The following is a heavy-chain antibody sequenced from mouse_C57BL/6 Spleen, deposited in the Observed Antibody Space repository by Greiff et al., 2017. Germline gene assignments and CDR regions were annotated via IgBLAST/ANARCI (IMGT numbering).Heavy chain of an antibody. CDR3: ARWGYYGSSYEYFDV. CDR1: GFTFSDYG. CDR2: ISSGSSTI. D-gene: IGHD1-1*01. V-gene: IGHV5-17*01. Sequence: EVQLVESGGGLVKPGGSLKLSCAASGFTFSDYGMHWVRQAPEKGLEWVAYISSGSSTIYYADTVKGRFTISRDNAKNTLFLQMTSLRSEDTAMYYCARWGYYGSSYEYFDVWGTGTTVTVSS. J-gene: IGHJ1*03.